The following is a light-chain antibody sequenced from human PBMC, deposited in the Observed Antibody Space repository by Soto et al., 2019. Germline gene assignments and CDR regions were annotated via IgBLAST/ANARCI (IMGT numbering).Light chain of an antibody. CDR2: GAS. J-gene: IGKJ1*01. CDR3: QQHSHWPPWT. CDR1: QNVRTF. V-gene: IGKV3-11*01. Sequence: EVVLTQSPATLSLSPGERATLSCRASQNVRTFLDWYQQKPCQAPRLLIYGASNRATGIPARFSGSGSGTDCTLTISSLEPEDFAVYYCQQHSHWPPWTFGQGTRVEIQ.